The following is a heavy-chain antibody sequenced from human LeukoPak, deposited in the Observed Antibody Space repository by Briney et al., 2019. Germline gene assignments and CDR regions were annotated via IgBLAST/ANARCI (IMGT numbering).Heavy chain of an antibody. Sequence: GASVKVSCKASGYTFTSYGISWVRQAPGQGLEWMGWISAYNGNTNYAQKLQGRVTMTTDTSTSTAYMELRSLRSDDTSVSYCARDDLETDYDFWSGTLFDYWGQGTLVTVSS. CDR2: ISAYNGNT. D-gene: IGHD3-3*01. CDR3: ARDDLETDYDFWSGTLFDY. V-gene: IGHV1-18*01. J-gene: IGHJ4*01. CDR1: GYTFTSYG.